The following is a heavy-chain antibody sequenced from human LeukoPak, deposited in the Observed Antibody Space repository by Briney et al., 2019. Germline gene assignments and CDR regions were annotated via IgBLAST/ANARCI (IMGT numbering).Heavy chain of an antibody. Sequence: ASVKVSCKASGYTFTSYYMHWVRQAPGQGLEWMGIINPSGGSTSYAQKFQGRVTMTRDTSKNQFSLKLSSVTAADTAVYYCARDLEIGRLGATSRWFDPWGQGTLVTVSS. J-gene: IGHJ5*02. V-gene: IGHV1-46*01. CDR3: ARDLEIGRLGATSRWFDP. CDR2: INPSGGST. D-gene: IGHD1-26*01. CDR1: GYTFTSYY.